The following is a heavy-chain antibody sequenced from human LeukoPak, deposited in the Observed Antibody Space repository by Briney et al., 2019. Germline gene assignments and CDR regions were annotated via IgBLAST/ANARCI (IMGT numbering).Heavy chain of an antibody. V-gene: IGHV3-33*01. CDR3: ARDYYDRSGYFYFDS. CDR2: IWYDGSKK. J-gene: IGHJ4*02. D-gene: IGHD3-22*01. CDR1: GFTFTNFG. Sequence: GGSLRLSCAASGFTFTNFGLHWVRQAPGKGLEWVAVIWYDGSKKYYADSVKGRFTISRDNSKNTLYLQMNSLRADNTSVYYCARDYYDRSGYFYFDSWGQGTLVTVSS.